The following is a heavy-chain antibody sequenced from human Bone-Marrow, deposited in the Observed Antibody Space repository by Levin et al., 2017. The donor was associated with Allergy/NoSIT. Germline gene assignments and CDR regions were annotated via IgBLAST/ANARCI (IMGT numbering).Heavy chain of an antibody. CDR2: ISGSGGST. D-gene: IGHD4-17*01. J-gene: IGHJ4*02. CDR1: GFTFSSYA. V-gene: IGHV3-23*01. CDR3: AKVDIYGDVDY. Sequence: GESLKISCAASGFTFSSYAMSWVRQAPGKGLEWVSAISGSGGSTYYADSVKGRFTISRDNSKNTLYLQMNSLRAEDTAVYYCAKVDIYGDVDYWGQGTLVTVSS.